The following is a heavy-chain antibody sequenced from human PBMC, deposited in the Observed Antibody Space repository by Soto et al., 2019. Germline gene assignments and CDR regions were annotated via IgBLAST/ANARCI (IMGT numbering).Heavy chain of an antibody. J-gene: IGHJ4*02. CDR3: ARGLVSAYCSGGTCYSDY. V-gene: IGHV3-74*01. Sequence: GGSLRLSCAASGFTFSSYWMHWVRQAPGKGLVWVSRINTDGSTIYYADSVKGRFTISRDNAKNSLYLQMNSLRAEDTAVYFCARGLVSAYCSGGTCYSDYWGQGTLVTVSS. CDR1: GFTFSSYW. D-gene: IGHD2-15*01. CDR2: INTDGSTI.